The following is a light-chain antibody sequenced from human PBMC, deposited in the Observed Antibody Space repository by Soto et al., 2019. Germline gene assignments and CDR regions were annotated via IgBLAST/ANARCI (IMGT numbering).Light chain of an antibody. CDR2: GAS. CDR3: QQYRSSLPYT. V-gene: IGKV3-20*01. J-gene: IGKJ2*01. Sequence: EIVLTKSPGTLYLSPGERATLSCRASQSVSSSYLAWYQQKPGQAPRLLIYGASSRATGIPARFSDNGSGTDFNLHIIRREPLDFAECYCQQYRSSLPYTFGQETKLEI. CDR1: QSVSSSY.